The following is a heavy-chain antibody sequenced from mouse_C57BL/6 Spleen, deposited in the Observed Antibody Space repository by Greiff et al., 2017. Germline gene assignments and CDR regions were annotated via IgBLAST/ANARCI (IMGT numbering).Heavy chain of an antibody. D-gene: IGHD1-1*01. CDR1: GFTFSSYA. CDR3: AREFTTVVAVDY. V-gene: IGHV5-4*01. Sequence: EVKLVESGGGLVKPGGSLKLSCAASGFTFSSYAMSWVRQTPEKRLEWGATISDGGSYTYSPDNVKGRFTISRDNAKNNLYLQMSHLKSEDTAMYYCAREFTTVVAVDYWRQGTTLTVSS. CDR2: ISDGGSYT. J-gene: IGHJ2*01.